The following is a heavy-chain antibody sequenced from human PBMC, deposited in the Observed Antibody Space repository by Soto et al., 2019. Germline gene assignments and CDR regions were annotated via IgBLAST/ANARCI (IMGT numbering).Heavy chain of an antibody. V-gene: IGHV1-3*01. J-gene: IGHJ3*01. CDR3: ARGSPTVRGAFDL. D-gene: IGHD4-17*01. CDR2: INAGNGNT. CDR1: GYTFTSYA. Sequence: ASVKVSCKASGYTFTSYAMHWVRQAPGQRLEWMGWINAGNGNTKYSQKFQGRVTITRDTSASTAYMELSSLRSEDTAVYYCARGSPTVRGAFDLWGQGTMVTVSS.